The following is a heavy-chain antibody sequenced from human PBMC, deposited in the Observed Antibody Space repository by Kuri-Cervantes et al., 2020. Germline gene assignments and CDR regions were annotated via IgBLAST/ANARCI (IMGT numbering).Heavy chain of an antibody. CDR2: ISVRDSTI. Sequence: GGSLRLSCATSGFTFSMYSMNWVRQAPGRGPEWVSYISVRDSTIHYADSVKGRFTVSRDNAKNSLYLQMNSLRAEDTAVYYCASQPGRLYYFDYWGQGTLVTVSS. V-gene: IGHV3-48*04. J-gene: IGHJ4*02. CDR3: ASQPGRLYYFDY. CDR1: GFTFSMYS.